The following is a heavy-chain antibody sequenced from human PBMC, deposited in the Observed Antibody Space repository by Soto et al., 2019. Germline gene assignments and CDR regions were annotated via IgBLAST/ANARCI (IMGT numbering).Heavy chain of an antibody. CDR2: ISGSGVST. D-gene: IGHD2-15*01. CDR3: GKPGKWWSFDH. CDR1: GFTFDNLG. Sequence: EVQLLPSGGGLVQPGGSLRLSCAASGFTFDNLGMHWVRQVPGRGLEWVSGISGSGVSTYYADSVKGRFTISRDNSKKTIYLQMDSLTAEDTAMFYGGKPGKWWSFDHWGQGTLVTVSS. V-gene: IGHV3-23*01. J-gene: IGHJ4*02.